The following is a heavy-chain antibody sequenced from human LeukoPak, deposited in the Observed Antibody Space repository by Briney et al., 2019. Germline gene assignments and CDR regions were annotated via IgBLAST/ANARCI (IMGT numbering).Heavy chain of an antibody. CDR3: ARAGCGYGYDY. Sequence: ASVKASCKASGYTFTIYYMHWVRQAPGQGREWMGIINPSGGRTSYAQKFQGRVTMTRDPSTSTAYMELSSLRSEDTAVYYCARAGCGYGYDYWGQGTLVAVSS. V-gene: IGHV1-46*01. CDR1: GYTFTIYY. J-gene: IGHJ4*02. D-gene: IGHD5-18*01. CDR2: INPSGGRT.